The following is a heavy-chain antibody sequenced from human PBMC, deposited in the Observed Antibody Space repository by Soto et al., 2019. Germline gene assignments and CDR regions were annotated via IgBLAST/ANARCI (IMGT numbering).Heavy chain of an antibody. J-gene: IGHJ6*02. V-gene: IGHV1-18*01. CDR2: ISPYNGRT. CDR1: GYSFTSYG. D-gene: IGHD5-18*01. Sequence: QVHLVQSGSDVEKPGASVKVSCKASGYSFTSYGIGWVRQVPGQGPEWMGWISPYNGRTNYAQSVKGRAVMTTDISTNTVYLELRSLRSDDSAIYYCGRCRTDSYAMDVWGQGTTVTVSS. CDR3: GRCRTDSYAMDV.